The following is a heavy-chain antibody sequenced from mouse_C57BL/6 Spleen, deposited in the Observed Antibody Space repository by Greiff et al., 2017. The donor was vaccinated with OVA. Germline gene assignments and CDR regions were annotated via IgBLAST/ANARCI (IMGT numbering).Heavy chain of an antibody. CDR2: IYPGSGST. D-gene: IGHD1-1*02. CDR1: GYTFTSYW. CDR3: ARGGPHWYFDV. V-gene: IGHV1-55*01. J-gene: IGHJ1*03. Sequence: VQLQQPGAELVKPGASVKMSCKASGYTFTSYWITWVKQRPGQGLEWIGDIYPGSGSTNYNEKFKSKATLTVDPSSSTAYMQLSSLTSEYSAVYFGARGGPHWYFDVWGKGTTVTVSS.